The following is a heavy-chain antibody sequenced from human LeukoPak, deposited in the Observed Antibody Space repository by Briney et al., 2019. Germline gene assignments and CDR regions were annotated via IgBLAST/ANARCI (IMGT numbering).Heavy chain of an antibody. D-gene: IGHD3-3*01. Sequence: SETLSLTCTVSGGSISSYYWSWIRQPPGKGLERIGEIYHSGSTNYNPSLKSRVTISVDKSKNQFSLKLSSVTAADTAVYYCARATSRPHYDFWSGPYYYYYMDVWGKGTTVTVSS. J-gene: IGHJ6*03. CDR3: ARATSRPHYDFWSGPYYYYYMDV. V-gene: IGHV4-59*12. CDR1: GGSISSYY. CDR2: IYHSGST.